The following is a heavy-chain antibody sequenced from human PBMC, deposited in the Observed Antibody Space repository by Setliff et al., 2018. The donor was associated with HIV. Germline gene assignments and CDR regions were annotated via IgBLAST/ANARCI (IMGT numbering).Heavy chain of an antibody. Sequence: SETLSLTCTVSGGSISSYFWSWIRQPAGKGLEWIGRIYTIGTSGSTTYNPSLQSRVTMSVGTSKNEFSLKLTSVTAADTAVYYCARERPPGNNWFDPWGQGTLVTVSS. CDR1: GGSISSYF. CDR3: ARERPPGNNWFDP. J-gene: IGHJ5*02. CDR2: IYTIGTSGST. D-gene: IGHD3-10*01. V-gene: IGHV4-4*07.